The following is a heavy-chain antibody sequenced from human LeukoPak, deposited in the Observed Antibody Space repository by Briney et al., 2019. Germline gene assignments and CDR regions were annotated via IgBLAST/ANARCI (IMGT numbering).Heavy chain of an antibody. CDR2: ISDSGGRT. CDR3: AKRGVVIRVILVGFHKEAYYFDS. D-gene: IGHD3-22*01. Sequence: GGSLRLSCAASGFSLSSYSMNWVRQAPGKGLEWVSGISDSGGRTNYADSVKRRFTISRDNPKNTLDLQMNSLRAEDTAVYFWAKRGVVIRVILVGFHKEAYYFDSWGQGALVTVSS. CDR1: GFSLSSYS. J-gene: IGHJ4*02. V-gene: IGHV3-23*01.